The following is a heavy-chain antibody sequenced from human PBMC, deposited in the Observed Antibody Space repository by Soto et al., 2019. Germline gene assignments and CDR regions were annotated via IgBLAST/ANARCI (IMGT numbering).Heavy chain of an antibody. CDR2: IIPIFGTA. D-gene: IGHD3-16*01. CDR3: ARAVRYVWGSPDAFEI. J-gene: IGHJ3*02. CDR1: GGTFSSYA. V-gene: IGHV1-69*06. Sequence: QVQLVQSGAEVTKPGSSVKVSCKASGGTFSSYAISWVRQAPGQGLEWRGGIIPIFGTANYAQKFQGRVTITADKSTSTAYRELSSLRSEDTAVYYCARAVRYVWGSPDAFEIWGQGTMVTVSS.